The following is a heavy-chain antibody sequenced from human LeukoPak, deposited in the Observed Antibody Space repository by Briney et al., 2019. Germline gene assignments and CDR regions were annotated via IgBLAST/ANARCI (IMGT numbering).Heavy chain of an antibody. CDR2: IYYSGST. CDR3: ARDGGYSGSYYYYYYMDV. CDR1: GYSISSGYY. D-gene: IGHD1-26*01. Sequence: RPSETLSLTCTVSGYSISSGYYWSWIRQPPGKGLEWIGYIYYSGSTNYNPSLKSRVTISVDTSKNQFSLKLSSVTAADTAVYYCARDGGYSGSYYYYYYMDVWGKGTTVTVSS. J-gene: IGHJ6*03. V-gene: IGHV4-61*01.